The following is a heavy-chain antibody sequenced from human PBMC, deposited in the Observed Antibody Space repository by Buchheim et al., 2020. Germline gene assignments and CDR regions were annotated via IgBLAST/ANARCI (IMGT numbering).Heavy chain of an antibody. CDR1: GFTFSSYG. V-gene: IGHV3-30*18. D-gene: IGHD2-2*01. Sequence: VQLLESGGGLVQPGGSLRLSCAASGFTFSSYGMHWVRQAPGKGLEWVAVISYDGSNKYYADSVKGRFTISRDNSKNTLYLQMNSLRAEDTAVYYCAKLYCSSTSCYLSDYWGQGTL. CDR3: AKLYCSSTSCYLSDY. CDR2: ISYDGSNK. J-gene: IGHJ4*02.